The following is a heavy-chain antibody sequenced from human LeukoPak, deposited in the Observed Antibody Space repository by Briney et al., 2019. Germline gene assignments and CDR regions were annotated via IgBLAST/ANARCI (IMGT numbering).Heavy chain of an antibody. V-gene: IGHV3-7*01. J-gene: IGHJ4*02. CDR1: GFTFISYW. D-gene: IGHD5-18*01. CDR2: ISQDGTES. Sequence: GGSLRLSCVASGFTFISYWMTWVRQAPGKGLEWVAQISQDGTESYSVDSVRGRFTISRDNAKNSVYLQMNSLRPEDTAVYYCARERYGYGPAPFDFWGQGTLVTVSS. CDR3: ARERYGYGPAPFDF.